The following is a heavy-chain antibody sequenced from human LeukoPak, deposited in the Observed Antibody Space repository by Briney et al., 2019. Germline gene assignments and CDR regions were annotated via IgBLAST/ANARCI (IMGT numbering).Heavy chain of an antibody. V-gene: IGHV2-70*11. CDR3: ARVIAVAGGGAFDY. Sequence: SGPTLVNPTQTLTLTCTFSGFSLSTSGMCVSWIRQPPGKALEWLARIDWDDDRYYSTSLKTRLTISKDTSKNQVVLTMTNMDPVDTATYYCARVIAVAGGGAFDYWGQGALVTVSS. D-gene: IGHD6-19*01. CDR1: GFSLSTSGMC. J-gene: IGHJ4*02. CDR2: IDWDDDR.